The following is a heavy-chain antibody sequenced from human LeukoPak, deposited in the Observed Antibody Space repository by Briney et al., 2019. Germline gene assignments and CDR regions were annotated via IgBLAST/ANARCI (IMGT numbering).Heavy chain of an antibody. CDR2: IYTSENT. Sequence: PSETLSLTCTVSGGSISSYYWNWIRQPAGKGLEWIGRIYTSENTNHNPSLKSRVAISVDTSKNQFSLKLSSVTAADTAIYYCARGSPRDGFDIWGQGTMVTVSS. J-gene: IGHJ3*02. CDR1: GGSISSYY. CDR3: ARGSPRDGFDI. V-gene: IGHV4-4*07.